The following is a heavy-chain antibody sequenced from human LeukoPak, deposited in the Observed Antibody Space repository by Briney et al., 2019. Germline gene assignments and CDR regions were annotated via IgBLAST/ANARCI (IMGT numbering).Heavy chain of an antibody. CDR2: IKEDGSEI. Sequence: GGSLRLSCAASGFTFSNYWMTWVRQAPGKGLEWVANIKEDGSEIFYVDSVKGRFTISRDNARNSLYLQMNSLRAEDTAVYYCTRTPDGVDYWGQGTLVAVSS. J-gene: IGHJ4*02. V-gene: IGHV3-7*01. D-gene: IGHD3-10*01. CDR3: TRTPDGVDY. CDR1: GFTFSNYW.